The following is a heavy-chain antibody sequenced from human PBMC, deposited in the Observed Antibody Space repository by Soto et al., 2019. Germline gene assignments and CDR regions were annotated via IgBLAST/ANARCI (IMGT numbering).Heavy chain of an antibody. CDR2: IYYGGNI. Sequence: SETLSLTCTVSGASISSSSHCWGWIRQPPGKGLEWIGCIYYGGNIYYNPSLKSRVTISVDTSKNQFSLKLSSVTAADTAVYYCATPRRGYSGYDRFDYWGQGTLVTVSS. CDR1: GASISSSSHC. D-gene: IGHD5-12*01. CDR3: ATPRRGYSGYDRFDY. J-gene: IGHJ4*02. V-gene: IGHV4-39*01.